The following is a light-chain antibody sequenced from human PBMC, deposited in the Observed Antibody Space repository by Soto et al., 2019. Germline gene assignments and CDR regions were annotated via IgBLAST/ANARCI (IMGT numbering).Light chain of an antibody. CDR1: QSVSSN. Sequence: EIVMTQSPSTLSVSPGERATLSCRASQSVSSNLAWYQQKPDQAPRLVIYGASTRAPGIPARFSGSGSGTEFTLTISSLQSEDFAVYYCQQYNNWPLTLGGGTKVDIK. CDR3: QQYNNWPLT. V-gene: IGKV3-15*01. J-gene: IGKJ4*01. CDR2: GAS.